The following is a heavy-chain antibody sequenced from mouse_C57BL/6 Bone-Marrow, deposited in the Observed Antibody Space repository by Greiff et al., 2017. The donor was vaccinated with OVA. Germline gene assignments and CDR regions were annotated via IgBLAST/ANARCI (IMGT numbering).Heavy chain of an antibody. D-gene: IGHD1-1*01. V-gene: IGHV14-4*01. CDR2: IDPENGDT. Sequence: EVKLMESGAELVRPGASVKLSCTASGFNIKDDYMHWVKQRPEQGLEWIGWIDPENGDTEYASKFQGKATITADTSSNTAYLQLSSLTSEDTAVYYCTRGVFYYYGSSYGFAYWGQGTLVTVSA. CDR1: GFNIKDDY. CDR3: TRGVFYYYGSSYGFAY. J-gene: IGHJ3*01.